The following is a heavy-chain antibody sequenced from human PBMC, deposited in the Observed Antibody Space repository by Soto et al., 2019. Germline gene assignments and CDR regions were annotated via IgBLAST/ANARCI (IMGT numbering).Heavy chain of an antibody. CDR1: GGTFSSYA. V-gene: IGHV1-69*13. CDR3: ARSTMIVVGPLFDI. J-gene: IGHJ3*02. D-gene: IGHD3-22*01. CDR2: IIPIFGTA. Sequence: GASVKVSCKASGGTFSSYAISWVRQAPGQGLEWMGGIIPIFGTANYAQKFQGRVTITADESTSTAYMELSSLRSEDTAVYYCARSTMIVVGPLFDIWGQGTMVTVSS.